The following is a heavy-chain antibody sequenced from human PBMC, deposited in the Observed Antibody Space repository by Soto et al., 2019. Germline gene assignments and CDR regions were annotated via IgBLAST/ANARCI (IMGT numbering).Heavy chain of an antibody. J-gene: IGHJ6*03. CDR3: ARFPPPAPHYDFWSGNRPLYYYYMDV. Sequence: GGSLRLSCAASGFTFSNYAMSWVRRAPGKGLEWVATIFNGGTTTYYADSVKGRFTISRDNAKNSLYLQMNSLRAEDTAVYYCARFPPPAPHYDFWSGNRPLYYYYMDVWGKGTTVTVSS. D-gene: IGHD3-3*01. CDR2: IFNGGTTT. V-gene: IGHV3-23*05. CDR1: GFTFSNYA.